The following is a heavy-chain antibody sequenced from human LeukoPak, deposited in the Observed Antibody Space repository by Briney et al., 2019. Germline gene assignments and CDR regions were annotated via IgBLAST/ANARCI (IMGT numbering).Heavy chain of an antibody. V-gene: IGHV4-4*09. J-gene: IGHJ5*02. CDR1: GGSISSYY. Sequence: SETLSLTCTVSGGSISSYYWSWIRQPPGKGLEWIGYIYTSGSTNYNPSLKSRVTISVDTSKNQFSLKLSSVTAADTAVYYCARLKIRTKDRWFDPWGQGTLDTASS. D-gene: IGHD2-8*01. CDR3: ARLKIRTKDRWFDP. CDR2: IYTSGST.